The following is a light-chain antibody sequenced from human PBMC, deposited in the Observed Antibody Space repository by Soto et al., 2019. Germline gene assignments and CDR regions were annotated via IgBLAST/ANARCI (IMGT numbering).Light chain of an antibody. CDR1: QNIRSY. Sequence: DIQMTQSPSSLSASVGDRVTITCRASQNIRSYLNWYQHKPGKAPKLLIYAASSLQSAVPSRFSGSGSGTDFTLTISSLQPEDFATYFCQQSYSTPPTFGQGTKVENK. CDR3: QQSYSTPPT. V-gene: IGKV1-39*01. CDR2: AAS. J-gene: IGKJ1*01.